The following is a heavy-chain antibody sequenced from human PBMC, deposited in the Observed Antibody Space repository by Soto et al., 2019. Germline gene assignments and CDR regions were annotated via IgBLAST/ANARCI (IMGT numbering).Heavy chain of an antibody. D-gene: IGHD3-16*02. Sequence: GGSLRLSCAASGFTFSSYAMHWVRQAPGKGLEWVAVISYDGSNKYYADSVKGRFTISRDNSKNTLYLQMNSLRAEDTAVYYCARRAIVGWFDPWGQGTLVTVYS. CDR3: ARRAIVGWFDP. CDR1: GFTFSSYA. CDR2: ISYDGSNK. V-gene: IGHV3-30-3*01. J-gene: IGHJ5*02.